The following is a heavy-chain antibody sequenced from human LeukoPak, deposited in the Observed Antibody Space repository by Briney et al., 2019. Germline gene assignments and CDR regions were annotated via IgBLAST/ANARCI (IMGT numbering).Heavy chain of an antibody. CDR2: FYYSGST. D-gene: IGHD7-27*01. CDR3: ARNHQAHWGSYWYFDL. Sequence: SETLSLTCTVSGGSISSSSYYWGWLRQPPGKGLEWIGPFYYSGSTYYNPTLKRRFTISVDTSKNQFSLKLSSVTAVDTAVYYCARNHQAHWGSYWYFDLWGRGTLVSVSS. J-gene: IGHJ2*01. CDR1: GGSISSSSYY. V-gene: IGHV4-39*01.